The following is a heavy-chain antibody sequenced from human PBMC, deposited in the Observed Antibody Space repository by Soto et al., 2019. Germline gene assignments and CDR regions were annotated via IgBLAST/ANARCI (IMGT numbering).Heavy chain of an antibody. CDR2: MNPNSGNT. J-gene: IGHJ1*01. D-gene: IGHD3-10*01. CDR1: GYSFTSYD. V-gene: IGHV1-8*01. Sequence: QVQLVQSGAEVKKPGASVKVSCKASGYSFTSYDINWVRQATGQGLEWMGWMNPNSGNTGYAQKFQGRVTMTRNTSISTAYMEMSSLRSEDTAVYYCARVIMGVSSEDFPHWGKGTLVTFSS. CDR3: ARVIMGVSSEDFPH.